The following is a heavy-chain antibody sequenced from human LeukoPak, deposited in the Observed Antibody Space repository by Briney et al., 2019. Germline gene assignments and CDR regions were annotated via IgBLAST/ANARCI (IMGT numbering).Heavy chain of an antibody. CDR2: INHSGST. CDR3: ALYCSSTSCYSYFDY. Sequence: NPSETLSLTCAVYGGSFSGYYWSWIRQPPGKGLEWIGEINHSGSTNYNPSLKSRVTISVDTSKNQFSLKLSSVTAADTAVYYCALYCSSTSCYSYFDYWGQGTLVTVSS. V-gene: IGHV4-34*01. J-gene: IGHJ4*02. D-gene: IGHD2-2*02. CDR1: GGSFSGYY.